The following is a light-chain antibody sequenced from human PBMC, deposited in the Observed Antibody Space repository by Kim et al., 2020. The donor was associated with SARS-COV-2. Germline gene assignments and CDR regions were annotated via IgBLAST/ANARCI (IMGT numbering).Light chain of an antibody. CDR2: GDS. Sequence: QSVTITCTDSRPGIGAGYEVHWYEQAPGTVRTHPTHGDSNRPSGGPARFSGSKSGTSASLAITGLQAEDEADYYCQSYDSSLSAYVFGTGNKV. CDR1: RPGIGAGYE. J-gene: IGLJ1*01. V-gene: IGLV1-40*01. CDR3: QSYDSSLSAYV.